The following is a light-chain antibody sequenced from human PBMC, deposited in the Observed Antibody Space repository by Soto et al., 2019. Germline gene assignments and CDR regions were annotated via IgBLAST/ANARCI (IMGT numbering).Light chain of an antibody. CDR1: SSDVGAYTY. Sequence: QSVLTQPPSASGSPGQSVTISCTGTSSDVGAYTYVSWYQQHPGKAPKLMIYDVSKRPSGVPDRFSGSKSGHTASLTVSGLQAEDEADFYCISYAGSSIWVFGGGTKLTVL. CDR2: DVS. V-gene: IGLV2-8*01. CDR3: ISYAGSSIWV. J-gene: IGLJ3*02.